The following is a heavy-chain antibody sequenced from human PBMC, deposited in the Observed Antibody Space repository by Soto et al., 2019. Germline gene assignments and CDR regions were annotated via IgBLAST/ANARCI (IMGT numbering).Heavy chain of an antibody. V-gene: IGHV4-4*07. CDR1: GGSISSYY. CDR2: IYTSGST. D-gene: IGHD3-10*01. J-gene: IGHJ5*02. Sequence: NPSETLSLTCTVYGGSISSYYWSWIRQPAGKGLEWIGRIYTSGSTNYNPSLKSRVTMSVDTSKNQFSLKLSSVTAADSAVYYCARGRWFNWFDPWCQGPLVTVSS. CDR3: ARGRWFNWFDP.